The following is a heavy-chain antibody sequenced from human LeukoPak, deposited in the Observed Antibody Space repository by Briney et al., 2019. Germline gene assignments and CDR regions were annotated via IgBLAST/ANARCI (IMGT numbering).Heavy chain of an antibody. CDR3: ARGRVRVYSYGPRRGWFDP. Sequence: ASVKVSCKASGYTFTGYYMHWVRQAPGQGLEWMGRINPNSGGTNYAQKFQGRVTMTRNTSISTAYMELSSLRAEDTAVYYCARGRVRVYSYGPRRGWFDPWGQGTLVTVSS. V-gene: IGHV1-2*06. CDR2: INPNSGGT. D-gene: IGHD5-18*01. J-gene: IGHJ5*02. CDR1: GYTFTGYY.